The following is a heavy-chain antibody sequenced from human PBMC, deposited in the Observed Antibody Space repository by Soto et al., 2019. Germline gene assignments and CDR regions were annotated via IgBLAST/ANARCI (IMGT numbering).Heavy chain of an antibody. CDR3: ASPILLYDSSSSVVY. CDR1: GGSFSGYY. V-gene: IGHV4-34*01. Sequence: SETLSLTCAVYGGSFSGYYWSWIRQPPGKGLEWIGEINHSGSTNYNPSLKSRVTISVDTSKNQFSLKLSSVTAADTAVYYCASPILLYDSSSSVVYWGQGTLVTVSS. CDR2: INHSGST. D-gene: IGHD3-22*01. J-gene: IGHJ4*02.